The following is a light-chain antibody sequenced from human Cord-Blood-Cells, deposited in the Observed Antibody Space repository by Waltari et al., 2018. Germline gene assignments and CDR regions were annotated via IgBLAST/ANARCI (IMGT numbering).Light chain of an antibody. CDR1: QSVSSSY. J-gene: IGKJ2*01. CDR3: QQYGSSPYT. CDR2: GAS. Sequence: EIVLTQSPGTLSLSPGERATLSCRASQSVSSSYLAWYQQKPGQAPRLLTYGASXXXXXXXXRFSGSGSGTDFTLTISRLEPEDFAVYYCQQYGSSPYTFGQGTKLEIK. V-gene: IGKV3-20*01.